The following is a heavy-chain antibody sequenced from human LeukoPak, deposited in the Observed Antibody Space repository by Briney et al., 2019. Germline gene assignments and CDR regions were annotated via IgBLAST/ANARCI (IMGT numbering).Heavy chain of an antibody. D-gene: IGHD3-10*01. V-gene: IGHV3-21*01. CDR3: ARVRGVGSGTYPYYFDY. Sequence: RPGGSLRLSCAASGFSFSSYGMIWVRQAPGKGLEWVSSISSSTSFIYYADSAKGRFTISRDNAKNSLYLQMNSLRADDTAVYYCARVRGVGSGTYPYYFDYWGQGSLVTVSS. CDR1: GFSFSSYG. J-gene: IGHJ4*02. CDR2: ISSSTSFI.